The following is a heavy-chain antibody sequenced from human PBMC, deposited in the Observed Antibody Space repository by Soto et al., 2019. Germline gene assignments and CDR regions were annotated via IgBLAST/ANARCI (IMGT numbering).Heavy chain of an antibody. V-gene: IGHV4-31*03. CDR2: IYYSGGT. D-gene: IGHD5-18*01. Sequence: QVQLQESGPGLVKPSQTLSLTCTVSGDSISSGGYYWSWIRQHPGRGLEWIGYIYYSGGTYYNPSLTSRVXXSXDXXKNQLSLKLTSVTAADTAVYYCARGGEYTYGNFDYWGQGTLVTVSS. CDR1: GDSISSGGYY. J-gene: IGHJ4*02. CDR3: ARGGEYTYGNFDY.